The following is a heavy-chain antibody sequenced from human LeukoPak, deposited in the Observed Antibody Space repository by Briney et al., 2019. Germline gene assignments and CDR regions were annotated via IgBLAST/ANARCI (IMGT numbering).Heavy chain of an antibody. CDR3: ARHVEIAAAGTDWFDP. Sequence: PSETLSLTCTVSGGSISSSSYYWGWIRQPPGKGLEWIGSIYYSGSTYYNPSLKSRVTTSVDTSKNQFSLKLSSVTAADTAVYYCARHVEIAAAGTDWFDPWGQGTLVTVSS. V-gene: IGHV4-39*01. J-gene: IGHJ5*02. D-gene: IGHD6-13*01. CDR2: IYYSGST. CDR1: GGSISSSSYY.